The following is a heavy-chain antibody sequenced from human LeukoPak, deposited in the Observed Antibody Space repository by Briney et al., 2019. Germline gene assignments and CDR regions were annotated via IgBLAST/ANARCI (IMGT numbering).Heavy chain of an antibody. CDR1: GYTFTSYD. J-gene: IGHJ5*02. V-gene: IGHV1-8*01. D-gene: IGHD3-10*01. Sequence: ASVKVSCKASGYTFTSYDINWVRQATGQGLEWMGWMNPNSGNTGYAQKFQGRVTMTRNTSISTAYMELSRLRSEDTAVSYCARGIRFGELWGYRFDPWGQGTLVTVSS. CDR3: ARGIRFGELWGYRFDP. CDR2: MNPNSGNT.